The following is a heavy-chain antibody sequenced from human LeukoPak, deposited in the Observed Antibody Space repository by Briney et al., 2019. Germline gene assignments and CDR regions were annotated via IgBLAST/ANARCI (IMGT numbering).Heavy chain of an antibody. Sequence: GGSLRLSCAASGFTFSSYAMSWVRQAPGKGLEWVSAISGSGGSTYYADSVKGRFTISRDNSKNTLYLQMNGLRAEDTAVYYCAKEGGRRFLEWLGGGSFDYWGQGTLVTVSS. J-gene: IGHJ4*02. V-gene: IGHV3-23*01. CDR3: AKEGGRRFLEWLGGGSFDY. CDR2: ISGSGGST. D-gene: IGHD3-3*01. CDR1: GFTFSSYA.